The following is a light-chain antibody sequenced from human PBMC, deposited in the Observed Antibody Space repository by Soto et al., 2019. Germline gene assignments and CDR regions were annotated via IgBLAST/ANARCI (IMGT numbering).Light chain of an antibody. CDR2: GAS. Sequence: IVLTQSPATLSVSLGERATLXXRASQSVSSNLAWYKQKHGQAPRLLXYGASTRATGIPARFSGSGSGTEFTLTISSLQSEDFAVYYCQQYDNWPPITFGQGTRLEIK. CDR3: QQYDNWPPIT. V-gene: IGKV3-15*01. CDR1: QSVSSN. J-gene: IGKJ5*01.